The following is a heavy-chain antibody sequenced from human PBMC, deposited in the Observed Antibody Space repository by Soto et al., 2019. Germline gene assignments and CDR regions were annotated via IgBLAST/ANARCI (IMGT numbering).Heavy chain of an antibody. Sequence: QVQLQESGPGLVKPSGTLSLTCAVSGGSISSSNWWSWVRQPPGKGLEWIGEIYHSGSTNYNPSLQRRVTXSXDXXKNQFSLKLSSVTAADTAVYYCARVSGSYYYGMDVWGQGTTVTVSS. J-gene: IGHJ6*02. CDR3: ARVSGSYYYGMDV. CDR2: IYHSGST. V-gene: IGHV4-4*02. CDR1: GGSISSSNW. D-gene: IGHD1-26*01.